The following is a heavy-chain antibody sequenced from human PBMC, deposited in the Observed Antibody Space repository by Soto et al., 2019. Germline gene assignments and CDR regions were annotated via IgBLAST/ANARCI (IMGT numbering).Heavy chain of an antibody. CDR3: ARESRYCSGGSCYFLPGIDY. V-gene: IGHV1-69*12. D-gene: IGHD2-15*01. CDR1: GGTFSSYA. J-gene: IGHJ4*02. Sequence: QVQLVQSGAEVKKPGSSVKVSCKASGGTFSSYAISWVRQAPGQRLEWMGGTIPIFGTANYAQKFQGRVTITADESTSTAYMELSSLRSEDTAVYYCARESRYCSGGSCYFLPGIDYWGQGTLVTVSS. CDR2: TIPIFGTA.